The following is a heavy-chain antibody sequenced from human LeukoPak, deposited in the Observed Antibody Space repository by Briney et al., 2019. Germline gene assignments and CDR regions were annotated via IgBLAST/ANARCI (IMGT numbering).Heavy chain of an antibody. J-gene: IGHJ4*02. Sequence: PGGALTHSRVVTGLTLIGSWITAMRQARGKRVEWVASMKPDGWESWFVDSVKGRFTISRDNSKNTLYLQLTSLRAEDTALYYCAKERGSNSFDYWGQGTLVSVSS. CDR1: GLTLIGSW. D-gene: IGHD4-11*01. CDR3: AKERGSNSFDY. V-gene: IGHV3-7*01. CDR2: MKPDGWES.